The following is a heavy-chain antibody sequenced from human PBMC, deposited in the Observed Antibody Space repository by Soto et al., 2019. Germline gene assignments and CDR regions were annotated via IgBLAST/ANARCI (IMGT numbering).Heavy chain of an antibody. D-gene: IGHD3-10*01. V-gene: IGHV4-59*02. Sequence: SETLSLTCTVSGDSVSRYYWNWIRQPPGKGLEGIGYIYNSGSTNYNPSLKSRVTISVYTSKNQFSLTLTSVTAAETAVYYCARAPTYSYGSGTPYYFYAMDVWGQGTTVTVSS. CDR2: IYNSGST. CDR3: ARAPTYSYGSGTPYYFYAMDV. J-gene: IGHJ6*02. CDR1: GDSVSRYY.